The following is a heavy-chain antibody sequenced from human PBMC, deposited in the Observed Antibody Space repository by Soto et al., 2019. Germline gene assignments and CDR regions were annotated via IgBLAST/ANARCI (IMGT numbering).Heavy chain of an antibody. CDR1: GGSISSGGYY. Sequence: LSLTCTVSGGSISSGGYYWSWIRQHPGKGLEWIGYIYYSGSTYYNPSLKSRVTISVDTSKNQFSLKLSSVTAADTAVYYCARESEDLTSNFDYWGPGTLVTVFS. J-gene: IGHJ4*02. CDR3: ARESEDLTSNFDY. CDR2: IYYSGST. V-gene: IGHV4-31*03.